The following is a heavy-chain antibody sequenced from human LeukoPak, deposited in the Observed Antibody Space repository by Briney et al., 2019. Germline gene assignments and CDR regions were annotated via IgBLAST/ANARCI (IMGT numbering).Heavy chain of an antibody. CDR3: ARELIVVVTAIPRVAAFDI. V-gene: IGHV1-69*01. J-gene: IGHJ3*02. CDR1: GGTFSSYA. CDR2: IIPIFGTA. Sequence: SVKVSCKASGGTFSSYAISWVRQAPGQGLEWMGGIIPIFGTANYAQKFQGRVTITADESTSTAYMELSSLRSEDTAVFYCARELIVVVTAIPRVAAFDIWGQGTMVTVSS. D-gene: IGHD2-21*02.